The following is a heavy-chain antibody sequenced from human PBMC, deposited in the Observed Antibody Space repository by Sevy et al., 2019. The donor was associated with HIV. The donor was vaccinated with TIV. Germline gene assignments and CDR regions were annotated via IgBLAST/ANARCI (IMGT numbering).Heavy chain of an antibody. J-gene: IGHJ5*02. Sequence: ASVKVSRKASGYTFTGYYMHWVRQAPGQGLEWMGRINPNSGGTNYAQKFQGRVTMTRDTSISTAYMELSRLRSDDTAVYYCARDGDSSALGWFDPWGQGTLVTVSS. CDR3: ARDGDSSALGWFDP. V-gene: IGHV1-2*06. D-gene: IGHD3-22*01. CDR2: INPNSGGT. CDR1: GYTFTGYY.